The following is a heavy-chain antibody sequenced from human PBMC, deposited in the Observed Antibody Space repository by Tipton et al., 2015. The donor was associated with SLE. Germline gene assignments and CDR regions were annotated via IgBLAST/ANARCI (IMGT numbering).Heavy chain of an antibody. D-gene: IGHD7-27*01. CDR3: ARGLGYGLDV. CDR1: GGSISTGGYY. V-gene: IGHV4-31*03. Sequence: LRLSCSFSGGSISTGGYYWTWIRQHPGKGLEWIGYIYYTGKTVYNPSLKSRLTISVDTSKNHLSLNLTSVTAAATAVYYCARGLGYGLDVWGQGTTVTVSS. J-gene: IGHJ6*02. CDR2: IYYTGKT.